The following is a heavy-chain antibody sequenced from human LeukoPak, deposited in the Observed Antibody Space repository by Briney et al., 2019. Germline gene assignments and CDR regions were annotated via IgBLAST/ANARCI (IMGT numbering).Heavy chain of an antibody. CDR1: GFTLRNCA. Sequence: GGSLRLSCAASGFTLRNCAMSWVRQAPGKGLEWVSAISGHGESTYNADSVKGRFTISRDNPKNTVYLQMNSLRVEDTAVYYCAKLRDYFDSSGNFDYWGQGTLVTVSS. J-gene: IGHJ4*02. D-gene: IGHD3-22*01. CDR2: ISGHGEST. V-gene: IGHV3-23*01. CDR3: AKLRDYFDSSGNFDY.